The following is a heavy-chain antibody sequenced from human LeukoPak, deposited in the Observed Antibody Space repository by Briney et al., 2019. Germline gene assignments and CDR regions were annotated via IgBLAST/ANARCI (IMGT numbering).Heavy chain of an antibody. CDR2: INWNGGST. CDR1: GFTFDDYG. D-gene: IGHD3-22*01. V-gene: IGHV3-20*04. Sequence: PGGSLRLSCAASGFTFDDYGMSWVRQAPGKGLEWVSGINWNGGSTGYADSVKGRFTISRDNSKNTLYLQMNSLRAEDTAVYYCAKHPVFSYYYDSSGEFDYWGQGTLVTVSS. CDR3: AKHPVFSYYYDSSGEFDY. J-gene: IGHJ4*02.